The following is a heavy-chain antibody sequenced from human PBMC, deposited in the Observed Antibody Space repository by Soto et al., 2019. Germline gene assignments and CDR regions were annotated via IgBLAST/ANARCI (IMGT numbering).Heavy chain of an antibody. D-gene: IGHD6-19*01. V-gene: IGHV3-23*01. CDR1: GFTFSSYA. CDR3: AKLIGSGWNYYYYGMDV. Sequence: PGGSLRLSCAASGFTFSSYAMSWVRQAPGKGLEWVSAISGSGGSTYYADSVKGRFTISRDNSKNTLYLQMNSLRAEDTAVYYCAKLIGSGWNYYYYGMDVWGQGTTVTVSS. J-gene: IGHJ6*02. CDR2: ISGSGGST.